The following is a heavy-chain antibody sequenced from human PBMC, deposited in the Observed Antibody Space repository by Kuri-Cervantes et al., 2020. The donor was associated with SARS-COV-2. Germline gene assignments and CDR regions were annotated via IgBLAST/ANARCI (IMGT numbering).Heavy chain of an antibody. CDR2: ISYDGSSR. J-gene: IGHJ4*02. D-gene: IGHD6-19*01. CDR1: GFTFSTSA. CDR3: AKVSKSSVSDF. V-gene: IGHV3-30*18. Sequence: GESLKISCAASGFTFSTSAMHWVRQAPGKGLEWVTFISYDGSSRYYADSVKGRFTISRGNSKNTLWLQMNSLRPDDTAVYYCAKVSKSSVSDFWGQGTLVTVSS.